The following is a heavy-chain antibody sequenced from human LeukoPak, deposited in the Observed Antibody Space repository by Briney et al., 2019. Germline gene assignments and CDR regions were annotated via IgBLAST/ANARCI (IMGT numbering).Heavy chain of an antibody. J-gene: IGHJ2*01. CDR3: ARENSPEGSLYWYFDL. Sequence: SETLSLTCTVSGGSISSYYWSWIRQPPGKGLEWMGDIYYSGSTNYNPSLKSRVTISVDTSKNQFSLKLSSVTAADTAVYYCARENSPEGSLYWYFDLWGRGTLVTVSS. D-gene: IGHD2-21*01. CDR1: GGSISSYY. V-gene: IGHV4-59*01. CDR2: IYYSGST.